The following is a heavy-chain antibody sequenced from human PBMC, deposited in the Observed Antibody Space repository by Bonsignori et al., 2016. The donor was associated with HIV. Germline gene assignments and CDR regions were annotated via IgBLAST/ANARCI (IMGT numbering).Heavy chain of an antibody. CDR3: ARVFRGGSTSCCYYYYYMDV. D-gene: IGHD2-2*01. V-gene: IGHV1-2*02. J-gene: IGHJ6*03. Sequence: WVRQAPGQGLEWMGWINPNSGGTNYAQKFQGRVTMTRDTSISTAYMELSRLRSDDTAVYYCARVFRGGSTSCCYYYYYMDVWGKGTTVTVSS. CDR2: INPNSGGT.